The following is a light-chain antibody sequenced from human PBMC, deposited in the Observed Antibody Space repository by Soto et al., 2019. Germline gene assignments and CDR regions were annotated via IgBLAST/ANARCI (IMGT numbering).Light chain of an antibody. CDR3: QSYDNSLSGLYV. CDR2: ANT. CDR1: SSNIGAGYD. V-gene: IGLV1-40*01. Sequence: QSVLTQPPSVSGAPGQTVTISCTGSSSNIGAGYDVHWYQQLPGTTPKLLIYANTNRPSGVPDRFSGSKSGTSASLAITGLQAEDEADYYCQSYDNSLSGLYVFGTGTQLTVL. J-gene: IGLJ1*01.